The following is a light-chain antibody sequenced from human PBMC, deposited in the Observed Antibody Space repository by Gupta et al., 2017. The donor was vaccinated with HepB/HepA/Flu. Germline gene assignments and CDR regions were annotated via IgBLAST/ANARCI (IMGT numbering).Light chain of an antibody. J-gene: IGKJ1*01. CDR2: GAY. CDR1: QGISND. V-gene: IGKV1-17*01. CDR3: LQHNSFPWT. Sequence: DIQMTQSPSSLSASVGDRVTITCRASQGISNDLGWFQQKPGKAPQRLIYGAYDLQSGVPSRFRGSGSGTEFTLTISSLQPEDFATYYYLQHNSFPWTFGQGTKVEIK.